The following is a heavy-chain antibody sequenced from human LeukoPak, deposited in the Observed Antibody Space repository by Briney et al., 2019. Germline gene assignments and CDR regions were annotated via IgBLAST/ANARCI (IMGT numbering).Heavy chain of an antibody. CDR2: IYYSGST. Sequence: SETQSLTCTVSGGSISSSSYYWGWIRQPPGKGLGWIGSIYYSGSTYYNPSLKSRVTISVDTSKNQFSLKLSSVTAADTAVYYCASCYSYGYRYFDLWGRGTLVTVSS. CDR3: ASCYSYGYRYFDL. J-gene: IGHJ2*01. V-gene: IGHV4-39*07. D-gene: IGHD5-18*01. CDR1: GGSISSSSYY.